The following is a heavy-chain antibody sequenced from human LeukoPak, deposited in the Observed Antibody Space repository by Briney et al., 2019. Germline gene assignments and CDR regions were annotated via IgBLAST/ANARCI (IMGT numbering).Heavy chain of an antibody. CDR1: GGSFSGYY. J-gene: IGHJ5*02. V-gene: IGHV4-34*01. Sequence: SETLSLTCAVYGGSFSGYYWSWIRQPPGKGLEWIGEINRSGSTNYNPSLKSRVTISVDTSKNQFSLKLSSVTAADTAVYYCARGRNYYGSGSYFNWFDPWGQGTLVTVSS. D-gene: IGHD3-10*01. CDR3: ARGRNYYGSGSYFNWFDP. CDR2: INRSGST.